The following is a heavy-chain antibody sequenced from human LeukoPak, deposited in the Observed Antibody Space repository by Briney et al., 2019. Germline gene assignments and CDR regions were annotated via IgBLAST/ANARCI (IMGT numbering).Heavy chain of an antibody. CDR2: INHSGST. Sequence: SETLSLTCAVYGGSFSGYYWSWIRQPPGKGLEWIGEINHSGSTNYNPSLKSRVTISVDTSKNQFSLKLSSVTAADTAVYYCASLDTAMVSVLVSWGQGTLVTVSS. CDR3: ASLDTAMVSVLVS. V-gene: IGHV4-34*01. D-gene: IGHD5-18*01. J-gene: IGHJ5*02. CDR1: GGSFSGYY.